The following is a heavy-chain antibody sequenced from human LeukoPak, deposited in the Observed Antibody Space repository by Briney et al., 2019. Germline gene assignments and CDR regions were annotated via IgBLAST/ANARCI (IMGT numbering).Heavy chain of an antibody. CDR3: AKGVGYSSGWYMDYYYMDV. D-gene: IGHD6-19*01. CDR2: ISGDGGST. J-gene: IGHJ6*03. V-gene: IGHV3-43*02. Sequence: GGTLRLSCAASGFTFDDYAMYWARQAPGKGLEWVSLISGDGGSTYYADSVKGRFTISRDNSKNSLYLQMNSLRTEDTALYYCAKGVGYSSGWYMDYYYMDVWGKGTTVTVSS. CDR1: GFTFDDYA.